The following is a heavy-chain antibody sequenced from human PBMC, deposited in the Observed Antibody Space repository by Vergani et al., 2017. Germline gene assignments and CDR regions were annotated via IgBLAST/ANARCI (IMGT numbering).Heavy chain of an antibody. J-gene: IGHJ6*02. CDR3: AKANPRNSGYDYLYYYHAMDV. V-gene: IGHV3-23*01. CDR2: ISGSVGST. D-gene: IGHD5-12*01. Sequence: EVQLLESGGDLVQPGGSLRLSCAASGFTFNHYAMNWVRQAPGKGLEWVSGISGSVGSTYYAGSVKGRFTISRDSSKNTLYLQMNSLSAGDTAVYYCAKANPRNSGYDYLYYYHAMDVWGQGPTVTVSS. CDR1: GFTFNHYA.